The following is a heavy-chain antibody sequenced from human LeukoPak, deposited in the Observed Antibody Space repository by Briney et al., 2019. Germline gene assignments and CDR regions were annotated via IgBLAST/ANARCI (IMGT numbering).Heavy chain of an antibody. CDR2: ISGSGGST. V-gene: IGHV3-23*01. CDR3: AKVAFPRRYLDI. D-gene: IGHD3-9*01. Sequence: GGSWRFSGAASGFTLASYALGWAGRAPGRGLKWVSAISGSGGSTYYADSVKGRFTISRDNSKNTLYLQMNSLRAEDTTVYYCAKVAFPRRYLDIWGQGTMATVSS. CDR1: GFTLASYA. J-gene: IGHJ3*02.